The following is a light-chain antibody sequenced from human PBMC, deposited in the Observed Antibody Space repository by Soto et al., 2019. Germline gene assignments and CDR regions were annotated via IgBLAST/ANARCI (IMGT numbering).Light chain of an antibody. CDR2: GPA. CDR3: QQYGTPPYT. J-gene: IGKJ2*01. CDR1: QSVRSIY. V-gene: IGKV3-20*01. Sequence: EIVLTQSPDILSLSPGERATLSCRSSQSVRSIYVAWYQQKPGQAPSLLIYGPALRAAVIPDRFSGSGSGTDFTLTISSLESDDFAMYYCQQYGTPPYTFGQGTKVEIK.